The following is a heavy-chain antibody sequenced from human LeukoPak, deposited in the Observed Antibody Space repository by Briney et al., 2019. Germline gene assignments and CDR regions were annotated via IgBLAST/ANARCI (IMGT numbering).Heavy chain of an antibody. D-gene: IGHD5-12*01. V-gene: IGHV1-2*03. Sequence: LGASVKVSCKASGYTFTGYYMHWVRQAPGQGPEWMGWINPNSGGTNYAQKFQGRVTMIRDTSISTAYMELSRLRSDDTAVHYCARYETVATIIDYWGQGTLVTVSS. J-gene: IGHJ4*02. CDR2: INPNSGGT. CDR3: ARYETVATIIDY. CDR1: GYTFTGYY.